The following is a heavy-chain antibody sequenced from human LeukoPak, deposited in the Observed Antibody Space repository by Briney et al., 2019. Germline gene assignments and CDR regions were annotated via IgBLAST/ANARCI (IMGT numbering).Heavy chain of an antibody. CDR1: GFTFSSRDW. J-gene: IGHJ4*02. V-gene: IGHV3-7*01. CDR2: IKQDGSEK. D-gene: IGHD6-19*01. CDR3: ARWDSGRTY. Sequence: GGSLRLSCVASGFTFSSRDWMTWVCQAPGKGLEWVANIKQDGSEKNYVDSVKGRFTISRDNARNALYLQMSSLRAEDAAVYYCARWDSGRTYWGQGTLVTVSS.